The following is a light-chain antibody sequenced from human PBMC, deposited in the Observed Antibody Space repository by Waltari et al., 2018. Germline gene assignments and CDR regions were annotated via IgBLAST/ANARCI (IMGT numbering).Light chain of an antibody. J-gene: IGKJ1*01. CDR3: QQAYGTPPWT. Sequence: DIRMTQSPPSLSASVGHTVTITCRASERISTYLNWYQQKPGKAPKVLIYGASTLESWVPSRFSGSGSGTDFTLTISSLQSEDFATYYCQQAYGTPPWTFGQGTQVE. CDR2: GAS. CDR1: ERISTY. V-gene: IGKV1-39*01.